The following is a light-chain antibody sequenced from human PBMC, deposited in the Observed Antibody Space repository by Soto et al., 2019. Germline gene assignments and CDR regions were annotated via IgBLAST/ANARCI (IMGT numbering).Light chain of an antibody. CDR3: QQYVTSPLT. Sequence: EIVLTQSPATLSLSPGERATLSCRASQSVSSYLAWYQQKPGQAPRLLIYGASTRATGIPARFSGSGSGTEFTLTISSLQSEDFAVYYCQQYVTSPLTFGGGTKVDI. V-gene: IGKV3-15*01. J-gene: IGKJ4*01. CDR2: GAS. CDR1: QSVSSY.